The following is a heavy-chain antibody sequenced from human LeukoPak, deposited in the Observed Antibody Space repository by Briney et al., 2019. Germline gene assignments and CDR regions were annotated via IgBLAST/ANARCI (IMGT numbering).Heavy chain of an antibody. CDR2: INPSGGST. Sequence: ASVKVSCKASGYTFTSYYMHWVRQAPGQGLEWMGIINPSGGSTSYAQRFQGRVTMTRDTSTSTVYMELSSLRSEDTAVYYCARPGKYCSSTSCQYYFDYWGQGTLVTVSS. J-gene: IGHJ4*02. D-gene: IGHD2-2*01. V-gene: IGHV1-46*01. CDR3: ARPGKYCSSTSCQYYFDY. CDR1: GYTFTSYY.